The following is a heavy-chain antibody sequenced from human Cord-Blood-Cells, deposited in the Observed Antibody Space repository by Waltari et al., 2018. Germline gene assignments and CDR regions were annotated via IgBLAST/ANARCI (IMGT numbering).Heavy chain of an antibody. J-gene: IGHJ4*02. D-gene: IGHD3-16*01. CDR3: ARVGGSGLKYYFDY. CDR1: GFTFSSYW. V-gene: IGHV3-7*01. CDR2: IKQDGSEK. Sequence: EVQLVESGGGLVQPGWSLRLSCAASGFTFSSYWMSWVRQAPGRGLEWVANIKQDGSEKYYVDSVKGRFTISRDNAKNSLYLQMNSLRAEDTAVYYCARVGGSGLKYYFDYWGQGTLVTVSS.